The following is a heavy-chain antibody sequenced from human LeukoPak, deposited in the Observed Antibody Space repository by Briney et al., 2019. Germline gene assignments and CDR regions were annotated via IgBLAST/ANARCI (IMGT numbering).Heavy chain of an antibody. Sequence: PRGSVKVSCKASGGTFSSYAISWVRQAPGQGLEWMGGIIPIFGTANYAQKFQGRVTITADESTSTAYMELSSLRAEDTAVYYCARRSQNYDFWSGKNVDAFDIWGQGTMVTVS. V-gene: IGHV1-69*13. J-gene: IGHJ3*02. D-gene: IGHD3-3*01. CDR3: ARRSQNYDFWSGKNVDAFDI. CDR1: GGTFSSYA. CDR2: IIPIFGTA.